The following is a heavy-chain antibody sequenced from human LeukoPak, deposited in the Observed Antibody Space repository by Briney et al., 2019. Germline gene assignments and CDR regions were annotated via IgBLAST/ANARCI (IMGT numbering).Heavy chain of an antibody. D-gene: IGHD3-16*01. CDR3: AKDRPIKGGFDP. Sequence: PGGSLRLSCEASGFTFSIYAVSWVRQAPRKGLEWVSSIGESGGRTYYADSVKGRFTISRENSKNTVYLEMNSLTAEDTAVFYCAKDRPIKGGFDPWGQGTPVTVS. CDR1: GFTFSIYA. J-gene: IGHJ5*02. CDR2: IGESGGRT. V-gene: IGHV3-23*01.